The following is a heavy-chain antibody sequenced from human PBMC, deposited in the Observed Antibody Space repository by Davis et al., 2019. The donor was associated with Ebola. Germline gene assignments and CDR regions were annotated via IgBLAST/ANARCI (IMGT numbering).Heavy chain of an antibody. D-gene: IGHD6-6*01. Sequence: AASVKVSCKASGYTFIDYYIHWVRQAPGQGLEWMGRINPNSGGTNYAQKFQGRVTMTRDTSISTAYMELSRLRSDDTAVYYCAREASIAARSFDYWGQGTLVTVSS. J-gene: IGHJ4*02. V-gene: IGHV1-2*06. CDR2: INPNSGGT. CDR1: GYTFIDYY. CDR3: AREASIAARSFDY.